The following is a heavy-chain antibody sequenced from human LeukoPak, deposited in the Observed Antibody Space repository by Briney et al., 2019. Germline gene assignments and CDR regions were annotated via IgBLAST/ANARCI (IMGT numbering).Heavy chain of an antibody. CDR2: ITGSGSST. CDR1: GFTFSNVW. J-gene: IGHJ5*02. V-gene: IGHV3-23*01. Sequence: GGSLRLSCAASGFTFSNVWMSWVRQAPGKGLEWVSTITGSGSSTYYADSVKGRFIISRDNSKNTLYLQMNSLRAEDTAVYYCAKDSRYSDSSGCYLPWGQGTLVTVSS. D-gene: IGHD3-22*01. CDR3: AKDSRYSDSSGCYLP.